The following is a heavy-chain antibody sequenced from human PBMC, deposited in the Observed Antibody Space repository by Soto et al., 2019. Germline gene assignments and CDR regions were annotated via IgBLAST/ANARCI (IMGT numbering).Heavy chain of an antibody. CDR3: AGTTSHQWYYMDV. Sequence: PSQTLSLTCAISWDSVSXNSAACNWIRLSPSRGLEWLARTYYRSRWYNDYAVSVRSRITVNPDTSKNQFSLQLTSVTPEDTAVYYCAGTTSHQWYYMDVWGKGTTVTVSS. CDR2: TYYRSRWYN. J-gene: IGHJ6*03. D-gene: IGHD1-7*01. V-gene: IGHV6-1*01. CDR1: WDSVSXNSAA.